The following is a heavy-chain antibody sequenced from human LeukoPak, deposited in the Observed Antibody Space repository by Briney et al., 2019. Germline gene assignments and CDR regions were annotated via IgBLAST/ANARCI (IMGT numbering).Heavy chain of an antibody. V-gene: IGHV3-48*01. Sequence: PGGSLRLSCEAPRFRFSTDSMNSVRQTTGKGLEWVSYITSNSGAIYYAVCVKGRFTMSRDNGKTSLYLQMNSLRAEDTAVYYCARDMTASSWHALDYWGQGTLITVSS. J-gene: IGHJ4*02. CDR1: RFRFSTDS. CDR3: ARDMTASSWHALDY. D-gene: IGHD6-13*01. CDR2: ITSNSGAI.